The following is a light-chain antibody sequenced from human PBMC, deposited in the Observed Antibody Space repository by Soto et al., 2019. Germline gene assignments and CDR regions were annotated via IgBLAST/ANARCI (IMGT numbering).Light chain of an antibody. J-gene: IGLJ2*01. CDR1: RSDVGAYNY. CDR3: SSYTSRSTPV. CDR2: EVS. Sequence: QSALTQPASVSGSPGQSIAISCTGTRSDVGAYNYVSWYQQHPGKAPKLMIYEVSNRPSGVSNRFSGSKSGNTASLTISELQAEDEADYYCSSYTSRSTPVFGGGTKLTVL. V-gene: IGLV2-14*01.